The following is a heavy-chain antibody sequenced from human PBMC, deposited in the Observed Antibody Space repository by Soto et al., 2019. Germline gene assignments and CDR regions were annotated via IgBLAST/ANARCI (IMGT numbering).Heavy chain of an antibody. D-gene: IGHD5-12*01. CDR1: GSTFGSHA. CDR2: ISASGGNT. J-gene: IGHJ6*02. Sequence: PGGSLRLSCAASGSTFGSHAMTWVRQAPGKGLEWVAGISASGGNTYYADSVKGRFTISRASSDNSLYLQMDRLRVEDTALYYCAKAKSTSTFTAMDAWGQGTTVTVSS. V-gene: IGHV3-23*01. CDR3: AKAKSTSTFTAMDA.